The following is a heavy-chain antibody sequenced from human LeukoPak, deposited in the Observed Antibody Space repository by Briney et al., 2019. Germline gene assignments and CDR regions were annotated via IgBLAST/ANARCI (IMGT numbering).Heavy chain of an antibody. CDR1: GGSISSSSYY. Sequence: SETLSLTCTVSGGSISSSSYYWGWIRQPPGKGLEWIGSIYYSGSTYYNPSLKSRVTISVDTSKNQFSLKLSSVTAADTAMYYCASFLSSGGWFDPWGQGTLVTVSS. CDR3: ASFLSSGGWFDP. CDR2: IYYSGST. J-gene: IGHJ5*02. D-gene: IGHD3-22*01. V-gene: IGHV4-39*01.